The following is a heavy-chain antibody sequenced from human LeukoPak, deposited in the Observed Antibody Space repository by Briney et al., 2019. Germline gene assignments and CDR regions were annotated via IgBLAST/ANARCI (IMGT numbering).Heavy chain of an antibody. CDR2: INPNSGGT. Sequence: ASVKVSCKASGYTFTGCYMHWVRQAPGQGLEWMGWINPNSGGTNYAQKFQGRVTMTRDTSISTAYMELSRLRSDDAAVYYCARETSSHKAAAGTPDYWGQGTLVTVSS. CDR3: ARETSSHKAAAGTPDY. J-gene: IGHJ4*02. V-gene: IGHV1-2*02. D-gene: IGHD6-13*01. CDR1: GYTFTGCY.